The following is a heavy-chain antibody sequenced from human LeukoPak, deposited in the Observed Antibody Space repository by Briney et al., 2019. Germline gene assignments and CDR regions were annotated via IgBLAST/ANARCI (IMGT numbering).Heavy chain of an antibody. J-gene: IGHJ4*02. CDR3: ARARYCSGGSCYYFDY. D-gene: IGHD2-15*01. CDR1: RYTFTSYY. Sequence: ASVKVSCKASRYTFTSYYMHWVRQAPGQGLEWMGIINPSGGSTSYAQKFQGRVTMTRDTSTSTVYMELSSLRSEDTAVYYCARARYCSGGSCYYFDYWGQGTLVTVSS. V-gene: IGHV1-46*01. CDR2: INPSGGST.